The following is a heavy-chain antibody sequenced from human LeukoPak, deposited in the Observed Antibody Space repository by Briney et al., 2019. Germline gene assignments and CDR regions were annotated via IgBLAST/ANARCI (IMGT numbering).Heavy chain of an antibody. Sequence: PGGSLRLSCAASGFTFDDYGMSWVRQAPGKGLEWVSGINWNGGSTGYADSVKGRFTISRDNAKNSLYLQMNSLRAEDTALYYCAKGITINYYCGMDVWGQGTTVTVSS. V-gene: IGHV3-20*04. CDR1: GFTFDDYG. D-gene: IGHD3-9*01. CDR3: AKGITINYYCGMDV. J-gene: IGHJ6*02. CDR2: INWNGGST.